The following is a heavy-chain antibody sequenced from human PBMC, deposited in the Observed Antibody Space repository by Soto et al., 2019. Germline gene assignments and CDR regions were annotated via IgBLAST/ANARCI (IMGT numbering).Heavy chain of an antibody. V-gene: IGHV3-23*01. CDR2: VSGGGDGT. CDR1: GFTFFHYA. Sequence: GSLRLSCAASGFTFFHYAMTWVRQTPGKGLEWVSTVSGGGDGTYYADSVKGRFTISRDNSKNTLYLQMTSLRAEDTVVYYCARDSGSGWFDYWGQGTLVTVSS. CDR3: ARDSGSGWFDY. J-gene: IGHJ4*02. D-gene: IGHD6-19*01.